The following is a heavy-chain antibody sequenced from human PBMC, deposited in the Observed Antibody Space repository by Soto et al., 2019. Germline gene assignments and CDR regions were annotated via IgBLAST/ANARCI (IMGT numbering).Heavy chain of an antibody. V-gene: IGHV4-38-2*02. Sequence: SETLSLTCAVSGYSISSGYYWGWIRQPPGKGLEWIGSIYHSGSTYYNPSLKSRVTISVDTSKNQFSLKLSSVTAADTAVYYCARESSGYSDYWGQGTLVTVS. CDR1: GYSISSGYY. D-gene: IGHD3-22*01. J-gene: IGHJ4*02. CDR2: IYHSGST. CDR3: ARESSGYSDY.